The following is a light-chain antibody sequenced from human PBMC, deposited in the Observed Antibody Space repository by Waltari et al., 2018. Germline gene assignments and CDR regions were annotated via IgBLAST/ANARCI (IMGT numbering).Light chain of an antibody. CDR2: DAS. J-gene: IGKJ4*01. V-gene: IGKV3-11*01. CDR1: QTVGSY. CDR3: QQRLNWPLT. Sequence: EIVLTQSPATLSLSPGERATLSCRASQTVGSYLAWYQQTPGRAPRLLIYDASNRATGIPARFSGGGSGTDFTLTISSLEPEDFAVYYCQQRLNWPLTFGGGTRLEIK.